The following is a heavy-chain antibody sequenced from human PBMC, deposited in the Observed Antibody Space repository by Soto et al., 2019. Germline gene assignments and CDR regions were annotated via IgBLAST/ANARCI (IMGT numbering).Heavy chain of an antibody. CDR3: ATYDSSGYRATGDAFDI. Sequence: ASVKVSCKVSGYTLTELSMHWVRQAPGKGLEWMGGFDPEDGETIYAQKFQGRVTMTEDTSTDTAYMELSSLRSEDTAVEYCATYDSSGYRATGDAFDIWGQGTMVTVSS. CDR2: FDPEDGET. V-gene: IGHV1-24*01. J-gene: IGHJ3*02. D-gene: IGHD3-22*01. CDR1: GYTLTELS.